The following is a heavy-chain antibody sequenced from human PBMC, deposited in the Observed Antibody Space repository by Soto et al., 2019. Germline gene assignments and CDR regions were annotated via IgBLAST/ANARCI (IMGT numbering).Heavy chain of an antibody. Sequence: GGSLRLSCAASGFPFDDYVMSWVRQAPGKGLEWVSGINWNGASTAYADSVKGRFTISRDNAKNSLYLQMNSLRAEDTALYYCARGKVPAAAPFDYWGQGTLVTVSS. D-gene: IGHD2-2*01. CDR3: ARGKVPAAAPFDY. V-gene: IGHV3-20*04. J-gene: IGHJ4*02. CDR2: INWNGAST. CDR1: GFPFDDYV.